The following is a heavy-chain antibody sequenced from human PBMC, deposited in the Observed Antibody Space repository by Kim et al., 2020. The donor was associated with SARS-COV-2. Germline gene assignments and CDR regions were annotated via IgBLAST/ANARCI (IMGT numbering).Heavy chain of an antibody. V-gene: IGHV3-15*01. CDR1: GFTFSNAW. J-gene: IGHJ3*02. Sequence: GGSLRLSCAASGFTFSNAWMSWVRQAPGKGLEWVGRIKSKTDGGTTDYAAPVKGRFTISRDDSKNTLYLQMNSLKTEDTAVYYCTTDYYDSSGYYTSDAFDIWGQGTMVTVSS. D-gene: IGHD3-22*01. CDR2: IKSKTDGGTT. CDR3: TTDYYDSSGYYTSDAFDI.